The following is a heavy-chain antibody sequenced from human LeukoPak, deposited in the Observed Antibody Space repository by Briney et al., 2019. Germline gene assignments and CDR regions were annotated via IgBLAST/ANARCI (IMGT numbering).Heavy chain of an antibody. Sequence: SVKVSCKASGGTFSSYAISWVRQAPGQGLEWMGRIIPILGIANYAQKFQGRVTITADKSTSTAYMELSSLRSEDTAVYYCARWYSSSHPCFDYWGQGSLVTVSS. V-gene: IGHV1-69*04. CDR1: GGTFSSYA. CDR2: IIPILGIA. J-gene: IGHJ4*02. D-gene: IGHD6-6*01. CDR3: ARWYSSSHPCFDY.